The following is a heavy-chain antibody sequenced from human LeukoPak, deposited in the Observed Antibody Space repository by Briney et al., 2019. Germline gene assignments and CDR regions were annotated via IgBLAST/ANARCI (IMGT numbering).Heavy chain of an antibody. D-gene: IGHD4-17*01. CDR3: ARRRYGDYISEHYFDY. J-gene: IGHJ4*02. V-gene: IGHV4-34*01. CDR2: INHSGST. CDR1: GGSISSYY. Sequence: PSETLSLTCTVSGGSISSYYWSWIRQPPGKGLEWIGEINHSGSTNYNPSLKSRVTISVDTSKNQFSLKLSSVTAADTAVYYCARRRYGDYISEHYFDYWGQGTLVTVSS.